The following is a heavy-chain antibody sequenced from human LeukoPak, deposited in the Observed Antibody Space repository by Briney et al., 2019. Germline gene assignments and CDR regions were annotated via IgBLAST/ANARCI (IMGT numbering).Heavy chain of an antibody. CDR1: GYSFTSYW. J-gene: IGHJ4*02. Sequence: GEPLKISCKGSGYSFTSYWSGWVRQMPGKGLEWMGIIYPGDSDTRYSPSFQGQVTISADKSISRAYPQWSSLKASDPAKYYCARGGGYFEWYHFEYWGQGTLVTVSS. CDR3: ARGGGYFEWYHFEY. CDR2: IYPGDSDT. V-gene: IGHV5-51*01. D-gene: IGHD3-9*01.